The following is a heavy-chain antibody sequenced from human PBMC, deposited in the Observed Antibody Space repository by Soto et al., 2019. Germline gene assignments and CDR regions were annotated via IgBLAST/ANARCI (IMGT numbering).Heavy chain of an antibody. J-gene: IGHJ3*02. CDR1: GGTFSSYA. V-gene: IGHV1-69*13. CDR3: ERAYYYDSSGDYYAFDI. D-gene: IGHD3-22*01. Sequence: ASVKVSCKASGGTFSSYAISWVRQAPGQGLEWMGGIIPIFGTANYAQKFQGRVTVTADESTSTAYMELSSLRSEDTAVYYCERAYYYDSSGDYYAFDIWGQGTMVTVSS. CDR2: IIPIFGTA.